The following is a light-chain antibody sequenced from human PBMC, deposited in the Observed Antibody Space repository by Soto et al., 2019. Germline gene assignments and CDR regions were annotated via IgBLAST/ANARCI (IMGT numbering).Light chain of an antibody. V-gene: IGLV1-44*01. CDR2: SNN. Sequence: QSVLTQPRSASGTPGQRVTISCSGSSXNIGSNTVNWYQQLPGTAPKLLIHSNNQRPSGVPDRFSGSKSGTSASLAISGLQSEDEADYYCAAWDESLNGLYVFGTGTKVTLL. CDR3: AAWDESLNGLYV. J-gene: IGLJ1*01. CDR1: SXNIGSNT.